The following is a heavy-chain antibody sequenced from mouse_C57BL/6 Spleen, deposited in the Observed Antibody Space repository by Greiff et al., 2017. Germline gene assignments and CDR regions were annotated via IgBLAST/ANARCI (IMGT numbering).Heavy chain of an antibody. CDR1: GYTFTDYE. Sequence: VQLQQSGAELVRPGASVTLSCKASGYTFTDYEMHWVKQTPVHGLEWIGAIDPETGGTAYNQKFKGKAILTADKSSSTAYMELRSLTSEDSAVYYCTRGKLGPFAYWGQGTLVTVSA. CDR3: TRGKLGPFAY. D-gene: IGHD4-1*01. CDR2: IDPETGGT. J-gene: IGHJ3*01. V-gene: IGHV1-15*01.